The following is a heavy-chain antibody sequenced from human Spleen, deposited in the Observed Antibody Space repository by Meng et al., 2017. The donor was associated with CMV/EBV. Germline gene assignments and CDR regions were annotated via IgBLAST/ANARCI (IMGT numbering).Heavy chain of an antibody. CDR3: ARGVQYQLPYRYYFAS. CDR2: IYYSGRT. Sequence: SETLSLTCTVSGGSISSRNHYWGWIRQPPGKGLEWIGNIYYSGRTYYNPSLKSRVTISVDKSKNQFSLKLTSVTAADTALYYCARGVQYQLPYRYYFASWGQGTLVTVSS. J-gene: IGHJ4*02. CDR1: GGSISSRNHY. V-gene: IGHV4-39*07. D-gene: IGHD2-2*01.